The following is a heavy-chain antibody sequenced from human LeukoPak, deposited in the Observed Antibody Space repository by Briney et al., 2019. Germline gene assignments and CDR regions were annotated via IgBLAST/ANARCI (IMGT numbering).Heavy chain of an antibody. V-gene: IGHV3-74*01. Sequence: PGGSLRLSCAASGFTFSRNGMAWVRQTPGKGLIYISRINNDGSSANYADSVRGRFTISRDNAENTLYLQMNSLRAEDTAVYYCARPVADTYAPLDYWGQRTLVTVSS. D-gene: IGHD6-19*01. CDR3: ARPVADTYAPLDY. CDR1: GFTFSRNG. CDR2: INNDGSSA. J-gene: IGHJ4*02.